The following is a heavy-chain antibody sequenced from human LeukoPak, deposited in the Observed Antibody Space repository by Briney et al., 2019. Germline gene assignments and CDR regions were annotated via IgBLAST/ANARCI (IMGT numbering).Heavy chain of an antibody. Sequence: GESLKISCKGSGYSFTSYWIGWVRQMPGKGLEWMGIIYPGDSDTRYSPSFQGQVTISADKSISTAYLQWSSLKASDTAMYYCARRGVSYYDISVWFDPWGQGTLVTVSS. V-gene: IGHV5-51*01. J-gene: IGHJ5*02. D-gene: IGHD3-9*01. CDR3: ARRGVSYYDISVWFDP. CDR1: GYSFTSYW. CDR2: IYPGDSDT.